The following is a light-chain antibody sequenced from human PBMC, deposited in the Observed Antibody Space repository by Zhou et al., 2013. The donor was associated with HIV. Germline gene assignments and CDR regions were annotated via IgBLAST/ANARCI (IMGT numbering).Light chain of an antibody. CDR3: QQSYSTPLT. CDR1: QSISRY. Sequence: DIQMTQSPSSLSASVGDRVTITCRASQSISRYLNWYQQKPGKVPKLLISGASSLQTGVPLRFSGSGFGTDFTLIISGLQPEDFATYYCQQSYSTPLTFGGGTKVEIK. J-gene: IGKJ4*01. CDR2: GAS. V-gene: IGKV1-39*01.